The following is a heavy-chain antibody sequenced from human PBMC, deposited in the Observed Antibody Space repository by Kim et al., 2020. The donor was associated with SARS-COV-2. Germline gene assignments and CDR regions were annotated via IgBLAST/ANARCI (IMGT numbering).Heavy chain of an antibody. D-gene: IGHD3-22*01. Sequence: ASVKVSCKASGYTFTSYGISWVRQAPGQGLEWRGWISAYNGNTNYAQKLQGRVTMTTDRSTSTAYMELRSLRSDDTAVYYCARSKYYYDSSGYYYEPPQSYWGQGTLVTVS. CDR1: GYTFTSYG. CDR3: ARSKYYYDSSGYYYEPPQSY. J-gene: IGHJ4*02. CDR2: ISAYNGNT. V-gene: IGHV1-18*01.